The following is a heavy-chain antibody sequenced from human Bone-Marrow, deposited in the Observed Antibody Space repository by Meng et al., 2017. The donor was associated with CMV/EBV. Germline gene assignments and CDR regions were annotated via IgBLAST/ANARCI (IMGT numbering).Heavy chain of an antibody. J-gene: IGHJ6*02. D-gene: IGHD3-22*01. V-gene: IGHV1-46*01. CDR1: GYTFTSYY. CDR3: ARDHDWPVITAPYGMDV. Sequence: ASVKVSCKASGYTFTSYYMHWVRQAPGQGLEWMGIINPSGGSTSYAQKFQGRVTMTRDTSTSTAYMELSSLRSEDTAVYYCARDHDWPVITAPYGMDVWGQGTTVTVSS. CDR2: INPSGGST.